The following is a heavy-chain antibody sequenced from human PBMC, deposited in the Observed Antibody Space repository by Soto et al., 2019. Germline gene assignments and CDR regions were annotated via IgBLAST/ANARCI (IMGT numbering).Heavy chain of an antibody. CDR2: ISGSGGST. J-gene: IGHJ4*02. Sequence: GGSLRLSCAASGFTFSSYAMSWVRQAPGKGLEWVSAISGSGGSTYYADSVKGRFTISRDNSKNPLYLQMNSLRAEDTAVYYCARGSIVAPNYLDLDFDYWGQGTLVTVSS. D-gene: IGHD5-12*01. CDR1: GFTFSSYA. CDR3: ARGSIVAPNYLDLDFDY. V-gene: IGHV3-23*01.